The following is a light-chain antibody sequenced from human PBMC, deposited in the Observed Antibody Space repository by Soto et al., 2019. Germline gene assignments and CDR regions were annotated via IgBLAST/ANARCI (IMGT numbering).Light chain of an antibody. CDR1: QSVSSY. CDR3: QQRSNWLT. CDR2: DAS. Sequence: EIVLTQSPATLSLSPGERATLSCRASQSVSSYLAWYQQKPGQAPRLLIYDASNRATGIPARFSGSGSGTDFTLTISSPEPEAFAVYYCQQRSNWLTFGGGTMVEIK. V-gene: IGKV3-11*01. J-gene: IGKJ4*01.